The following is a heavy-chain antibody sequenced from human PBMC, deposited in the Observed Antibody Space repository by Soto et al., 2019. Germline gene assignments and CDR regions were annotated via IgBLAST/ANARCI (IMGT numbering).Heavy chain of an antibody. Sequence: ASVKVSCKASGYTFTSYAMHWVRQAPGQRLEWMGWINAGIGNTKYSQKFQGRVTITRDTSASTAYMELSSLRSEDTAVYYCARGPAITMVRGVIIPRHYYYGMDVWGQGTTVTVSS. CDR3: ARGPAITMVRGVIIPRHYYYGMDV. J-gene: IGHJ6*02. CDR2: INAGIGNT. V-gene: IGHV1-3*01. CDR1: GYTFTSYA. D-gene: IGHD3-10*01.